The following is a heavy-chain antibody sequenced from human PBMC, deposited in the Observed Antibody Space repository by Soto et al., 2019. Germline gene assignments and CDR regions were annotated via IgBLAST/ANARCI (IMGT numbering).Heavy chain of an antibody. CDR1: GYTFTGYY. D-gene: IGHD6-6*01. Sequence: ASVKVSCKASGYTFTGYYMHWVRQAPGQGLEWMGWINPNSGGTNYAQKFQGWVTMTRDTAISTAYMELSRLGSADTAVYYCASRGYSSSSPDAFDIWGQGTMVTVSS. J-gene: IGHJ3*02. CDR2: INPNSGGT. V-gene: IGHV1-2*04. CDR3: ASRGYSSSSPDAFDI.